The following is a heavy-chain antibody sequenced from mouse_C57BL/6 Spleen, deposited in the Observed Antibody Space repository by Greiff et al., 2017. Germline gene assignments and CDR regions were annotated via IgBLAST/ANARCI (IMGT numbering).Heavy chain of an antibody. V-gene: IGHV1-80*01. Sequence: VQLVESGAELVKPGASVKISCKASGYAFSSYWMNWVKQRPGKGLEWIGQIYPGDGDTNYNGKFKGKAPLTADKSSSTAYMQLSSLTSEDSAVYFCAREGVITTVVATRTLDYWGQGTTLTVSS. CDR3: AREGVITTVVATRTLDY. J-gene: IGHJ2*01. CDR2: IYPGDGDT. CDR1: GYAFSSYW. D-gene: IGHD1-1*01.